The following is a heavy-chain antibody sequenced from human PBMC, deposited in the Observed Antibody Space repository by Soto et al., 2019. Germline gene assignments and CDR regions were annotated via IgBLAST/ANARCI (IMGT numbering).Heavy chain of an antibody. Sequence: QVQLVHSGGEVKKPGASVKVSCKASGYTFINHGISWVRQAPGQGLEWMGWISVHNGKTNYAQKFQGRVTMTTDTSTSTAFMELRGLRYDDTAVYYCARDSYPLAYFFDYWGQGTLVSVSS. CDR3: ARDSYPLAYFFDY. CDR1: GYTFINHG. CDR2: ISVHNGKT. V-gene: IGHV1-18*04. J-gene: IGHJ4*02.